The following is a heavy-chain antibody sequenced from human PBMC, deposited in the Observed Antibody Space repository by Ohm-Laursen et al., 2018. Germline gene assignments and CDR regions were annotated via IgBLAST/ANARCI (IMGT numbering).Heavy chain of an antibody. CDR1: GFSFSTYS. CDR3: AREQFDYNVPLPRGGRDV. CDR2: VSGSGYTK. J-gene: IGHJ6*02. D-gene: IGHD4/OR15-4a*01. V-gene: IGHV3-48*01. Sequence: SLRLSRSASGFSFSTYSMNWVRQAPGKGLEWVSHVSGSGYTKYYGDSVKGRFTISRDNAENSLYLQMNSLRADDTAVYYCAREQFDYNVPLPRGGRDVWGQGTTVTVSS.